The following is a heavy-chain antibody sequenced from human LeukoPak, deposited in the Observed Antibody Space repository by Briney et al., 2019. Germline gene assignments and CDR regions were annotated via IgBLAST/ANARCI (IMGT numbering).Heavy chain of an antibody. Sequence: PGGSPRLSCASSGFIFRSYSMHWLRQAPGKGLAWVSYISGSSRTMYYADCVKGRLTISRDNAKNSLYLQMNSLRAEDTAVYYCARDLGLYDYGGNIDYWGQGTLVTVSS. CDR3: ARDLGLYDYGGNIDY. CDR1: GFIFRSYS. V-gene: IGHV3-48*04. CDR2: ISGSSRTM. D-gene: IGHD4-23*01. J-gene: IGHJ4*02.